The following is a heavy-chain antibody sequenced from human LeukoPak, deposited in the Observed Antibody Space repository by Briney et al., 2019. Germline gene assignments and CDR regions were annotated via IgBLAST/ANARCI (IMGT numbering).Heavy chain of an antibody. Sequence: GGSLRLSCEVSGITLSNYGMSWVRKAPGKGLEWVAGISDRGSRTNYADSVKGRFTISTDHPKNTLYLQMNSLRAADTAVYYCARENLGEYQLLRTDNWFDPWGQGTLVTVSS. CDR2: ISDRGSRT. CDR1: GITLSNYG. CDR3: ARENLGEYQLLRTDNWFDP. J-gene: IGHJ5*02. V-gene: IGHV3-23*01. D-gene: IGHD2-2*01.